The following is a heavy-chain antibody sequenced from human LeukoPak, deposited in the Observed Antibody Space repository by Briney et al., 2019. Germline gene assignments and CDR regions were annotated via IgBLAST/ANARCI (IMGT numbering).Heavy chain of an antibody. J-gene: IGHJ4*02. Sequence: GASVKVSCKASGYTFTGYYMHWVRQAPGQGLEWMGWINPNSGGTNYAQKFQGRVTMTRDTSISTAYMELSRLRSDDTAVYYCARELPDSSEDAYYFDYWGQGTLVTVSS. CDR2: INPNSGGT. CDR3: ARELPDSSEDAYYFDY. V-gene: IGHV1-2*02. CDR1: GYTFTGYY. D-gene: IGHD3-22*01.